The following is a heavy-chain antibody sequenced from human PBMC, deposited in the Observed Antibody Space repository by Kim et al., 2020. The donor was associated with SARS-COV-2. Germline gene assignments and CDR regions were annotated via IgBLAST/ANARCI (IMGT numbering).Heavy chain of an antibody. CDR2: LSFDGSNK. V-gene: IGHV3-30*18. CDR3: AKDLTYYDSSGYYFCSYYALAV. D-gene: IGHD3-22*01. Sequence: GGSLRLSCAASGFTFSSYGMHWVRQAPGKGLEWVAVLSFDGSNKYYADSVKGRFTISRDNSKNTLHLLMNSLRAEDTAVYYCAKDLTYYDSSGYYFCSYYALAVWAQCTTVTVS. J-gene: IGHJ6*02. CDR1: GFTFSSYG.